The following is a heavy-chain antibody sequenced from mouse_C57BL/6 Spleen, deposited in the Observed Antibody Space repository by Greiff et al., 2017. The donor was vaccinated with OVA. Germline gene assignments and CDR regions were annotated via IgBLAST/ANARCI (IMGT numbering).Heavy chain of an antibody. CDR1: GFTFSSYA. V-gene: IGHV5-9-1*02. Sequence: EVKLMESGEGLVKPGGSLKLSCAASGFTFSSYAMSWVRQTPEKRLEWVAYISSGGDYIYYADTVKGRFTISRDNARNTLYLQMSSLKSEDTAMYYCTRFLGRAWFAYWGQGTLVTVSA. D-gene: IGHD4-1*01. J-gene: IGHJ3*01. CDR3: TRFLGRAWFAY. CDR2: ISSGGDYI.